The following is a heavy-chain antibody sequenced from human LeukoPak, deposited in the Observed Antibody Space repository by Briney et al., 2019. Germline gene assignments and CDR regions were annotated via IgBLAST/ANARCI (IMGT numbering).Heavy chain of an antibody. J-gene: IGHJ6*03. CDR3: AKDVGRYSGYDYVLRAFRDYYYMDV. D-gene: IGHD5-12*01. Sequence: GGSLRLSCAASGFTVSSNYMSWVRQAPGKGLEWVSVIYSGGSTYYADSVKGRFTISRDNSKNTLYLQMNSLRAEDTAVYYCAKDVGRYSGYDYVLRAFRDYYYMDVWGKGTTVTVSS. CDR1: GFTVSSNY. V-gene: IGHV3-53*05. CDR2: IYSGGST.